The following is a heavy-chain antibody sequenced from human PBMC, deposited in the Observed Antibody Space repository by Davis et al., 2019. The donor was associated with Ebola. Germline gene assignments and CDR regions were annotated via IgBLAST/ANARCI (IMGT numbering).Heavy chain of an antibody. CDR3: AKGITPTGGNNY. J-gene: IGHJ4*02. Sequence: AASVKVSCKASGYTFTTYDINWVRQATGQGLEWMGWMNPNSGNTGYAQRFQGRVTMTRNTSISTAYMELSSLGSEDTAVYYCAKGITPTGGNNYWGQGTLVTVSS. D-gene: IGHD4-23*01. V-gene: IGHV1-8*01. CDR1: GYTFTTYD. CDR2: MNPNSGNT.